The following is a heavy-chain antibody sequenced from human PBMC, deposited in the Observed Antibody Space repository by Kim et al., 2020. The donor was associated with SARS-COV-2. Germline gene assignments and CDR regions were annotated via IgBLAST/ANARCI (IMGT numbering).Heavy chain of an antibody. V-gene: IGHV3-48*04. D-gene: IGHD3-9*01. Sequence: GGSLRLSCAASGFTFSSYSINWVRQAPGRGLEWVAYISSRSRTTYYADSVKGRFTISRDNAENSVSLQMNSLRAEDTALYYCAREPTLTGYEDYYYYGM. CDR3: AREPTLTGYEDYYYYGM. J-gene: IGHJ6*01. CDR1: GFTFSSYS. CDR2: ISSRSRTT.